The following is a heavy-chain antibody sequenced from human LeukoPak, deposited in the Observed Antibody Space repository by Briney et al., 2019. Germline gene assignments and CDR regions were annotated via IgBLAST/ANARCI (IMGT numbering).Heavy chain of an antibody. CDR1: GYTFTSYG. CDR3: ARDSWDSSSWYQGFDY. D-gene: IGHD6-13*01. CDR2: ISAYNGNT. Sequence: ASVKVSCKASGYTFTSYGISWVRQAPGRGLEWMGWISAYNGNTNYAQKLQGRVTMTTDTSTSTAYMELRSLRSDDTAVYYCARDSWDSSSWYQGFDYWGQGTLVTVSS. J-gene: IGHJ4*02. V-gene: IGHV1-18*01.